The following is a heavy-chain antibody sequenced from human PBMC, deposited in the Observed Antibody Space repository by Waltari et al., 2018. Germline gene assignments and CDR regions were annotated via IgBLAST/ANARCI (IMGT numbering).Heavy chain of an antibody. V-gene: IGHV4-39*01. D-gene: IGHD6-13*01. CDR1: GGSISSSSYY. CDR3: ARRIAAANDAFDI. Sequence: QLQLQESGPGLVKPSETLSLTCNVSGGSISSSSYYWGWIRQPPGKGLEWIGSIYYSGSTYYNPSLKSRVTISVDTSKNQFSLKLSSVTTADTAVYYCARRIAAANDAFDIWGQGTMVTVSS. J-gene: IGHJ3*02. CDR2: IYYSGST.